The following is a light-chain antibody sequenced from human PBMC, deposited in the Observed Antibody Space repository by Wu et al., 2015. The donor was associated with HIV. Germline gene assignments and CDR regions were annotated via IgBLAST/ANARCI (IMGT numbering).Light chain of an antibody. CDR1: QSVGGD. CDR3: QQYNNWPLT. Sequence: EIVLTQSPATLSLSPGERATLSCRASQSVGGDVAWYQQTPGQAPRLLIFGAITRASGIPGRFSASGSGTEFSLTISSLQSEDSAVYFCQQYNNWPLTFGRGTKLEIK. CDR2: GAI. J-gene: IGKJ2*01. V-gene: IGKV3-15*01.